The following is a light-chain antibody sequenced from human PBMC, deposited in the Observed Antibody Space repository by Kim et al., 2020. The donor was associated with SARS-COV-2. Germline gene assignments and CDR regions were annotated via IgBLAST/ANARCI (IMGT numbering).Light chain of an antibody. CDR2: DAS. CDR3: QQYSSYSWT. J-gene: IGKJ1*01. Sequence: ASIGDRVTITCRASQGISGWLAWYQQQPGQAPKLLMFDASTLGNGVPSRFSGSGSGTEFTLTLSSLQPDDFATYYCQQYSSYSWTFGQGTKVDIK. CDR1: QGISGW. V-gene: IGKV1-5*01.